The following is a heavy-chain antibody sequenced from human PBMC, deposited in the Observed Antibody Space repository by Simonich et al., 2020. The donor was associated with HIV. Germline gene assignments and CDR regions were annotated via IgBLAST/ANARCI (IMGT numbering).Heavy chain of an antibody. V-gene: IGHV3-7*01. CDR3: ARGWDGSSSSLDDY. J-gene: IGHJ4*02. Sequence: EVQLVESGGGLVQPGGSLRLSCAASGFTFSSFWRTWFRQAPGKGLEWVANIKQNGRGKFYVDSVKGRFTISRDNAKNSLYLQMNSLRAEDTAVYYCARGWDGSSSSLDDYWGQGTLVTVSS. CDR2: IKQNGRGK. D-gene: IGHD6-6*01. CDR1: GFTFSSFW.